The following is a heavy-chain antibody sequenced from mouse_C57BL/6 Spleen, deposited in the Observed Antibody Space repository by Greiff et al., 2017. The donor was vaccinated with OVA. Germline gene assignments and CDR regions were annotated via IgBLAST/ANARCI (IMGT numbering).Heavy chain of an antibody. V-gene: IGHV1-61*01. J-gene: IGHJ2*01. D-gene: IGHD6-1*01. CDR2: IYPSDSET. CDR3: ARATRYFDY. Sequence: QVQLKQPGAELVRPGSSVKLSCKASGYTFTSYWMDWVKQRPGQGLEWIGNIYPSDSETHYNQKFKDKATLTVDKSSSTAYMQLSSLTSEDSAVYYCARATRYFDYWGQGTTLTVSS. CDR1: GYTFTSYW.